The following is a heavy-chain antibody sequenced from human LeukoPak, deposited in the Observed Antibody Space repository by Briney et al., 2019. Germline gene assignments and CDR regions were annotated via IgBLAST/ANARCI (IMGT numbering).Heavy chain of an antibody. CDR3: ARAGAEVTRFVDP. Sequence: ALVKVSCKASGYTFTSYYMHWVRQAPGQGLEWMGIINPSGGSTSYAQKFQGRVTMTRDTSTSTVYMELRSLRSDDTAVYYCARAGAEVTRFVDPWGQGTLVTVSS. V-gene: IGHV1-46*01. CDR1: GYTFTSYY. J-gene: IGHJ5*02. D-gene: IGHD4-17*01. CDR2: INPSGGST.